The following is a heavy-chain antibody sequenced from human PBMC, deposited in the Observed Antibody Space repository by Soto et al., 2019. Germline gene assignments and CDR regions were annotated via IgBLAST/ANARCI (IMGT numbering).Heavy chain of an antibody. D-gene: IGHD3-22*01. CDR1: GFSFSSYS. CDR2: ISSSSSPI. Sequence: GGSLRLSCAASGFSFSSYSINWVRQAPGKGLEWVSYISSSSSPIYYADSVKGRFTISRDNAKNSLYLQMSSLRDEDTAVYYFARDFYDSTLHFDYWGQGTLVTVSS. J-gene: IGHJ4*02. V-gene: IGHV3-48*02. CDR3: ARDFYDSTLHFDY.